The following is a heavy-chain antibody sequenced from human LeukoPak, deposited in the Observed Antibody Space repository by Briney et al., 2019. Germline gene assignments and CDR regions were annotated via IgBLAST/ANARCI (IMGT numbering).Heavy chain of an antibody. CDR2: ISGSGGGP. J-gene: IGHJ4*02. Sequence: GGSLRLSCAASGFTFSKYAMSWVRQAPGKGLEWVSGISGSGGGPYYADSVKGRFTISRDNSKNTLYLQMNSLRAEDTAVYYCAKEGYDVNHFDYWGQGTLVTVSS. V-gene: IGHV3-23*01. CDR1: GFTFSKYA. CDR3: AKEGYDVNHFDY. D-gene: IGHD5-12*01.